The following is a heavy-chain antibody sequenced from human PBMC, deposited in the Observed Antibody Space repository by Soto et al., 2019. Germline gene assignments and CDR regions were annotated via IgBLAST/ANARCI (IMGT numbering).Heavy chain of an antibody. CDR2: INHSGST. CDR3: ATSSSPNWFDL. V-gene: IGHV4-34*01. J-gene: IGHJ5*02. CDR1: GGSFSGYY. Sequence: PSETLSLTCAVYGGSFSGYYWSWIRQPPGKGLEWIGEINHSGSTNYNPSLKSRVTISVDTSKNQFSLKLSSVTAADTAVYYCATSSSPNWFDLCGQGTLVTVSS. D-gene: IGHD6-6*01.